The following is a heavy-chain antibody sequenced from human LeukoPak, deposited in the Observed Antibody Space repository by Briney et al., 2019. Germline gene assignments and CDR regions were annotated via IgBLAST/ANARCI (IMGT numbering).Heavy chain of an antibody. CDR1: GDSVSSNSAA. CDR2: TYYRSKWYN. CDR3: ARENAKYSSGWYADYGMDV. V-gene: IGHV6-1*01. Sequence: SQTLSLTCAISGDSVSSNSAAWNWIRQSPSRGLEWLGRTYYRSKWYNDYAVSVKSRITINPDTSKNQFSLQLNSVTPEDTAVYYCARENAKYSSGWYADYGMDVWGQGTLVTVSS. D-gene: IGHD6-19*01. J-gene: IGHJ6*02.